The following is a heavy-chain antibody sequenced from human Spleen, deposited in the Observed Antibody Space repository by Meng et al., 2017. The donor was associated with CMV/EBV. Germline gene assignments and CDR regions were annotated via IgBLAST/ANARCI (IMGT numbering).Heavy chain of an antibody. Sequence: SGDTYTGDYMHLVRQAPGQGLELMGWINPDGGGTNYAQKFQGRVTLTRDTSINTAYLELTSLTSDDTALYYCARSHSPHSGSSFFDYWGQGPLVTVSS. J-gene: IGHJ4*02. CDR1: GDTYTGDY. V-gene: IGHV1-2*02. CDR3: ARSHSPHSGSSFFDY. CDR2: INPDGGGT. D-gene: IGHD6-13*01.